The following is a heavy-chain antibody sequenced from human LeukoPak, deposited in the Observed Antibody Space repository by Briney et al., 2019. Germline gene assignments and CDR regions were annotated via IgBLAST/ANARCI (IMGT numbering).Heavy chain of an antibody. D-gene: IGHD1-1*01. V-gene: IGHV3-30*18. CDR1: GFTFSSYG. Sequence: PGGSLRLSCAASGFTFSSYGMHWVRQAPGKGLEWVAVISYDGSNKYYAVSVKGRFTISRDNSKNTLYLQMNSLRAEDTAVYYCANLNWNPRYYFDYWGQGTLVTVSS. J-gene: IGHJ4*02. CDR2: ISYDGSNK. CDR3: ANLNWNPRYYFDY.